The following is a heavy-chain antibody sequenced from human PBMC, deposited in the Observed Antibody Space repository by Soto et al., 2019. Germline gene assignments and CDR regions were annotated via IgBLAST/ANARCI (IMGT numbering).Heavy chain of an antibody. D-gene: IGHD2-2*01. J-gene: IGHJ4*02. Sequence: SVEVSCKDSGVTFSSNSISWVRQAPGQGLEWMGGIIPIFGTANYAQKFQGRVTITADESTSTAYMELSSLRSEDTAVHYCARDSSRDGYNEPFDYWGQGTLVTVSS. CDR1: GVTFSSNS. CDR3: ARDSSRDGYNEPFDY. V-gene: IGHV1-69*13. CDR2: IIPIFGTA.